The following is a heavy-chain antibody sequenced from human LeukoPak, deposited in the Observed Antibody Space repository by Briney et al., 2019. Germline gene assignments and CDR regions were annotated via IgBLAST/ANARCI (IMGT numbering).Heavy chain of an antibody. Sequence: ASVTVSCKASGYTFTSYGISWVRQAPGQGLEWMGWISAYNGNTNYAQKLQGRVTMTTDTSTSTAYMELRSLRSDDTAVYYCARVGTNYDFWSGYLYYYYYMDVWGKGTTVTVSS. V-gene: IGHV1-18*01. CDR2: ISAYNGNT. CDR1: GYTFTSYG. D-gene: IGHD3-3*01. CDR3: ARVGTNYDFWSGYLYYYYYMDV. J-gene: IGHJ6*03.